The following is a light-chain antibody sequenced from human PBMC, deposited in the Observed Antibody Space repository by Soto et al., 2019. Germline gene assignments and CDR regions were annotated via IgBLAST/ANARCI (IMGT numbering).Light chain of an antibody. CDR3: QQYHNWPPQYT. CDR1: QTVASN. J-gene: IGKJ2*01. V-gene: IGKV3-15*01. CDR2: GAS. Sequence: EIVMTQSPASLSVSPGDGATLSCRASQTVASNLAWYQQKPGQGPSLLIHGASTRAAGVPARFSGSGSGTDFTLTISSLQSEDFAVSFCQQYHNWPPQYTFGQGTKLQI.